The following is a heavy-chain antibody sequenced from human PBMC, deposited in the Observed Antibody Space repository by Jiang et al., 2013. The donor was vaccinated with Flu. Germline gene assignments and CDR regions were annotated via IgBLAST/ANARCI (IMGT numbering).Heavy chain of an antibody. CDR1: GYSISSGYF. CDR3: ARDLAAPVFDY. Sequence: SLTCAVSGYSISSGYFWGWIRQPPGKGLEWIGNIYHSGNTYYNPSLKTRVTISVDTSKNHFSLKLTSVTAADTAVYYCARDLAAPVFDYWGQGTLVTVSS. V-gene: IGHV4-38-2*02. D-gene: IGHD6-25*01. J-gene: IGHJ4*02. CDR2: IYHSGNT.